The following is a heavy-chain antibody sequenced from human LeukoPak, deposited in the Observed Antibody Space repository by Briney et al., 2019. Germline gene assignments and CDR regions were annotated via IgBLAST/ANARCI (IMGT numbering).Heavy chain of an antibody. CDR1: GFTFSSYA. CDR3: AREPTGGAFDV. D-gene: IGHD2-15*01. CDR2: ISCDGSNK. V-gene: IGHV3-30-3*01. Sequence: GGSLRLSCAASGFTFSSYAMHWVRQAPGKGLEWVAVISCDGSNKYYADSVKGRFTISRDNAKNSLYLQMNSLRAEDTAVYYCAREPTGGAFDVWGQGTMVTVSS. J-gene: IGHJ3*01.